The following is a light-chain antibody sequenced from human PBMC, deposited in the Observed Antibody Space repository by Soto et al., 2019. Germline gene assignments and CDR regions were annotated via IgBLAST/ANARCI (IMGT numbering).Light chain of an antibody. CDR2: DAS. Sequence: EILLTQSPATLSLSPWERATLFCRASQSVSSYFAWYQQKPGQAPNLLIYDASNRATGIPARFSGSGSGTDFTLTISSLEPEDFAVYYCQQRSNWPLTFGQGTRLEIK. J-gene: IGKJ5*01. CDR1: QSVSSY. CDR3: QQRSNWPLT. V-gene: IGKV3-11*01.